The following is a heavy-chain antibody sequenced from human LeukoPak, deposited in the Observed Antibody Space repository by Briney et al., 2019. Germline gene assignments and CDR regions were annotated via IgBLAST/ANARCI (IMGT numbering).Heavy chain of an antibody. D-gene: IGHD2-21*02. Sequence: ASVKVSCKASGYTFTGYYMHWVRQAPGQGLEWMGWINPNSGGTNCAQKFQGRVTMTRDTSISTAYMELSRLRSDDTAVYYCARAWDCGGDCYHYYYMDVWGKGTTVTVSS. V-gene: IGHV1-2*02. CDR3: ARAWDCGGDCYHYYYMDV. CDR2: INPNSGGT. CDR1: GYTFTGYY. J-gene: IGHJ6*03.